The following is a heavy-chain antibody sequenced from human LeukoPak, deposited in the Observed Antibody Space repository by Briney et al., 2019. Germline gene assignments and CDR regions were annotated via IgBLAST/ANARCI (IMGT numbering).Heavy chain of an antibody. CDR1: GFTFSSYS. Sequence: GGSLRLSCAASGFTFSSYSMNWVRQAPGKGLEWVSSISSSSSYIYYADSVKGRFTISRDNAKNSLYLQMNSLRAEDTAVYYCASVQLWLLSPGDMDVWGKGTTVTVSS. CDR2: ISSSSSYI. V-gene: IGHV3-21*01. J-gene: IGHJ6*03. D-gene: IGHD5-18*01. CDR3: ASVQLWLLSPGDMDV.